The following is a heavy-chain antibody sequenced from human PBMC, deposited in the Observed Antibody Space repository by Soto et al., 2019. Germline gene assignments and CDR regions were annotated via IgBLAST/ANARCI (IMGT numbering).Heavy chain of an antibody. CDR3: ARGLVDTAYDAFDI. D-gene: IGHD5-18*01. CDR1: GYTFTRYY. J-gene: IGHJ3*02. Sequence: GXSVKVSCKASGYTFTRYYMHWVRQAPGQGLEWMGIINNXGGSKXYAQKFEGRVXXTRDTYTXXVYMELRSMRSEDTAVYYCARGLVDTAYDAFDIWGQGTMVTVSS. V-gene: IGHV1-46*03. CDR2: INNXGGSK.